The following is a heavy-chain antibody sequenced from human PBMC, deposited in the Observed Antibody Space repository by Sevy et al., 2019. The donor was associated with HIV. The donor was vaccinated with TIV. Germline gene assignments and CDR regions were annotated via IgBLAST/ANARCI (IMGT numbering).Heavy chain of an antibody. V-gene: IGHV3-73*01. CDR2: IKTKGNNYAT. D-gene: IGHD2-15*01. J-gene: IGHJ4*02. CDR3: TRHYIDCSGGSCSSDYFDY. Sequence: GGSLRLSCAASGFTFSGSAIHWVRQASGKGLEWIGRIKTKGNNYATAYAASVKARFTIPREYSKNTAYLQMNSLKTEDTSVYYCTRHYIDCSGGSCSSDYFDYWGQGTLVTVSS. CDR1: GFTFSGSA.